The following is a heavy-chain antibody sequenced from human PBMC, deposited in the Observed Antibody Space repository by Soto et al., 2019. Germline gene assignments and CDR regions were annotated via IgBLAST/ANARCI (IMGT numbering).Heavy chain of an antibody. J-gene: IGHJ5*02. D-gene: IGHD2-15*01. Sequence: EVQLVESGGGLVQPGESLRLSCAASGLTFRSYWMHWVRQAPGKGLVWVSRINTDGSVAMYVDSVKGRFTISRDNAKNPLYLHMNRRGAGGTAVYFCGKDMAVWRLGPWGQGTLVTVSS. CDR3: GKDMAVWRLGP. V-gene: IGHV3-74*03. CDR2: INTDGSVA. CDR1: GLTFRSYW.